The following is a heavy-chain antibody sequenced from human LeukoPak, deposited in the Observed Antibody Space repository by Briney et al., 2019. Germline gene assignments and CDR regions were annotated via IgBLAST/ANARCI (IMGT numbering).Heavy chain of an antibody. V-gene: IGHV4-59*01. CDR1: GGSISSYY. D-gene: IGHD3-10*01. CDR3: ARGVRGVTAYYFDY. Sequence: SETLPLTCTVSGGSISSYYWSWIRQPPGKGLEWIGYIYYSGSTNYNPSLKSRVTISVDTSKNQFSLKLSSVTAADTAVYYCARGVRGVTAYYFDYWGQGTLVTVSS. CDR2: IYYSGST. J-gene: IGHJ4*02.